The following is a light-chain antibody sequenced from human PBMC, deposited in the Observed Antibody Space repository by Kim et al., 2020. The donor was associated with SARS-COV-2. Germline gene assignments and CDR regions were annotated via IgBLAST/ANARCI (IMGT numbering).Light chain of an antibody. J-gene: IGLJ2*01. V-gene: IGLV3-21*03. CDR3: QVWDNSSDHVV. CDR2: DDS. CDR1: NIGGKS. Sequence: PGKTARITGGGNNIGGKSVHWYQQKPGQAPVLVVYDDSDRPSGIPERFSGSNSGNTATLTISRVEAGDEADYYCQVWDNSSDHVVFGGGTQLTVL.